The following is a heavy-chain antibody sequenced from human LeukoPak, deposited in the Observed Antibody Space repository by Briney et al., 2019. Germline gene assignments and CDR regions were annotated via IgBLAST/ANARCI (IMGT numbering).Heavy chain of an antibody. J-gene: IGHJ4*02. CDR2: INHSGST. V-gene: IGHV4-34*01. Sequence: SETLSLTCAVYGGSFSGYYWSWLRQPPGKGLEWLGEINHSGSTNYNPSLKSRVTISVDTSKNQFSLKLSAVTAAGTAVYYCARELATVTNYFDYWGQGTLVTVSS. CDR3: ARELATVTNYFDY. CDR1: GGSFSGYY. D-gene: IGHD4-17*01.